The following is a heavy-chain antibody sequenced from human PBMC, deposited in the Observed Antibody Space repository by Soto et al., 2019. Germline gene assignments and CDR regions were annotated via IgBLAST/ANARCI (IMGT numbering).Heavy chain of an antibody. J-gene: IGHJ4*02. Sequence: QITLKESGPTLVKPTQTLTLTCTFSGFSLSTSGVGVGWIRQPPGKALEWLALIYWDDDKRYSPSLKSRLTITKDTSKNQVVLTLTNMDPVDTATYYCARNPWELRYFDYWGQGTLVTVSS. CDR3: ARNPWELRYFDY. D-gene: IGHD1-26*01. CDR2: IYWDDDK. CDR1: GFSLSTSGVG. V-gene: IGHV2-5*02.